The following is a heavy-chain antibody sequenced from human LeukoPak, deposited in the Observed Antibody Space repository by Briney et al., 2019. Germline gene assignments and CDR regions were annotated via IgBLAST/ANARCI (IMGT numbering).Heavy chain of an antibody. CDR1: GGTFGSYA. Sequence: SVKVSCKASGGTFGSYAISWVRQAPGQGLEWMGGIIPIFGTANYAQKFQGRVTITADESTSTAYMELSSLRSEDTAVYYCARDDSSYGSGSYYWFDPWGQGTLVTVSS. V-gene: IGHV1-69*01. CDR3: ARDDSSYGSGSYYWFDP. J-gene: IGHJ5*02. D-gene: IGHD3-10*01. CDR2: IIPIFGTA.